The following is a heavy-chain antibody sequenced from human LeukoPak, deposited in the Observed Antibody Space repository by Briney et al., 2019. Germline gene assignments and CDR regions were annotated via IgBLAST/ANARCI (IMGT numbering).Heavy chain of an antibody. D-gene: IGHD6-13*01. CDR3: VREGVSSSWNNWYFDL. V-gene: IGHV3-30*02. CDR1: GFIFSNYA. CDR2: TRYDGGNT. J-gene: IGHJ2*01. Sequence: PGGSLRLSCAASGFIFSNYAMQWVRQAPGMGLEWVAFTRYDGGNTYYADSVKGRFTISRDNSKNTMYLQMNSLRAGDTAVYYCVREGVSSSWNNWYFDLWGRGTLVTVSS.